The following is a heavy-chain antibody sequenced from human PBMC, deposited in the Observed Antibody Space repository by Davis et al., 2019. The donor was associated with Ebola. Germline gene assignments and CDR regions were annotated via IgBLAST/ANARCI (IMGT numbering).Heavy chain of an antibody. J-gene: IGHJ3*02. CDR2: IYWDNDR. Sequence: SGPTLVKPSQTLTLTCTLSGFSISTTGVDVGWIRQPPGEALEWLALIYWDNDRRYNPSLRSRLTLTKDTSKNQVVLTMTNLDPVDTATYFWARRLGPQNTWNYAAFDMWGPGAMVTVSS. D-gene: IGHD1-7*01. CDR1: GFSISTTGVD. V-gene: IGHV2-5*02. CDR3: ARRLGPQNTWNYAAFDM.